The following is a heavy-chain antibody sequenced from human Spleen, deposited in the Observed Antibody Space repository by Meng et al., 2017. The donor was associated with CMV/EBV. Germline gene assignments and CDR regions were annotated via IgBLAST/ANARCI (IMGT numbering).Heavy chain of an antibody. D-gene: IGHD1-26*01. CDR1: GDIVSATLPA. Sequence: ISGDIVSATLPAWTCIRHSPSRVLEWLGRTYYRSKWYTDYAVSVKSRIAISADTSKNQFSLHLNSVTPDDTAVYYCARDWRGFYFDFWAQGTLVTVSS. CDR2: TYYRSKWYT. J-gene: IGHJ4*02. V-gene: IGHV6-1*01. CDR3: ARDWRGFYFDF.